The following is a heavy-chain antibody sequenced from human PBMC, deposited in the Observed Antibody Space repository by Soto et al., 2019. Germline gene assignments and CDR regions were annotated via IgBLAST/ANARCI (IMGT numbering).Heavy chain of an antibody. Sequence: PSETLSLTCTVSGGSISSSSYYWGWIRQPPGKGLEWIGSIYYSGSTYYNPSLKSRVTISVDTSKNQFSLKLSSVTAADTAVYFCARWNTAMVAYYYYGMDVWGQGTTVTVSS. J-gene: IGHJ6*02. V-gene: IGHV4-39*01. CDR3: ARWNTAMVAYYYYGMDV. CDR1: GGSISSSSYY. D-gene: IGHD5-18*01. CDR2: IYYSGST.